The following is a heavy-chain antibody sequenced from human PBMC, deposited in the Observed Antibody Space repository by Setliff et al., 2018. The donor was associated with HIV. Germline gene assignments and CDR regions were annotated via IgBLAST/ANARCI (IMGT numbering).Heavy chain of an antibody. CDR2: ISGSGDDT. CDR3: AKGSTRYTGSYYFNS. J-gene: IGHJ4*02. V-gene: IGHV3-23*01. Sequence: SLRLSCVASEFTFSSYGMTWVRQVPGKGLAWVSCISGSGDDTYYADSVKGRFTISRDNSKNTLYLQMNSLSAEDTAVYYCAKGSTRYTGSYYFNSWGQGTLVTVSS. CDR1: EFTFSSYG. D-gene: IGHD5-12*01.